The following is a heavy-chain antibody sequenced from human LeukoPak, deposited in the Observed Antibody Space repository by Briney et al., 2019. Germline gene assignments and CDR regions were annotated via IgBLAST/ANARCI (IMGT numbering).Heavy chain of an antibody. D-gene: IGHD3-16*01. J-gene: IGHJ4*02. CDR2: INAGNGNT. Sequence: ASVKVSCEASGYTFTSYAMHWVRQAPGQRLEWMGWINAGNGNTKYSQKFKGRVTITRDTSASTAYMELSSLRYEDTAVYYCARDFLGVGDYWGQGPLVTVSS. CDR3: ARDFLGVGDY. V-gene: IGHV1-3*01. CDR1: GYTFTSYA.